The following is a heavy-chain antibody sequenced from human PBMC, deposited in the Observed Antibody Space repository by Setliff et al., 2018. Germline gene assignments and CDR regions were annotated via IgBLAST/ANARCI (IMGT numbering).Heavy chain of an antibody. D-gene: IGHD3-22*01. V-gene: IGHV4-61*09. J-gene: IGHJ2*01. Sequence: SETLALTCTVSGGSISSGSFYWSWIRQPAGKGLEWIGHIYTSGSTNYNPSLKTRVTISVDTSKNQFSLKLSSVTAADTAVYYCARDVYLYDSIGYYYEIAQWYFDLWGRGTLVTVSS. CDR2: IYTSGST. CDR1: GGSISSGSFY. CDR3: ARDVYLYDSIGYYYEIAQWYFDL.